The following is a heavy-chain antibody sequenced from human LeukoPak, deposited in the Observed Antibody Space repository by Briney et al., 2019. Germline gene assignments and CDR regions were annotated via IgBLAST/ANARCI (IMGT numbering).Heavy chain of an antibody. J-gene: IGHJ4*02. D-gene: IGHD5-12*01. CDR3: AKTMGGDSGYDSPSDY. CDR2: ISGSGGST. V-gene: IGHV3-23*01. CDR1: GFTFSSYA. Sequence: PGGSLRLSCAASGFTFSSYAMSWVRQAPGKGLEWVSAISGSGGSTYYADSVKGRFTISRDNSKNTLYPQMNSLRAEDTAVYYCAKTMGGDSGYDSPSDYWGQGTLVTVSS.